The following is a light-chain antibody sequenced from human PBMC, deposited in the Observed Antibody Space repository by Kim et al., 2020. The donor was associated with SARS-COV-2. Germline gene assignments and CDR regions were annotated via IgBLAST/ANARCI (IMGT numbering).Light chain of an antibody. V-gene: IGKV3-15*01. CDR3: QQYNNWPPWT. J-gene: IGKJ1*01. CDR1: QSVSSN. Sequence: SPGERATLSCRASQSVSSNLAWYQQKPGQAPRLLIYGASTRATGIPARFSGSGSGTEFTLTICSLQSEDFAVYYCQQYNNWPPWTFGQGTKVDIK. CDR2: GAS.